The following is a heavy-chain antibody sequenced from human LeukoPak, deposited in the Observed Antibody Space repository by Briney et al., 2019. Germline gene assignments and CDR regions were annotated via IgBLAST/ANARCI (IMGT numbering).Heavy chain of an antibody. D-gene: IGHD5-18*01. Sequence: SETLSLTCTVPGGSISSSSYYWGWIRQPPGKGLEWIGSIYYSGSTYYNPSLKSRVTISVDTSKNQFSLKLSSVTAADTAVYYCAVEGSGYSYGYIDYWGQGTLVTVSS. V-gene: IGHV4-39*01. CDR3: AVEGSGYSYGYIDY. J-gene: IGHJ4*02. CDR2: IYYSGST. CDR1: GGSISSSSYY.